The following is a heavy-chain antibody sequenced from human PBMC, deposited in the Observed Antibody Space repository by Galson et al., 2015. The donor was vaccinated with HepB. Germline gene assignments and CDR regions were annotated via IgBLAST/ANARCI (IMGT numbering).Heavy chain of an antibody. CDR3: ARDRGRWLQGGLLSYYYGMDV. CDR2: IKQDGSEK. D-gene: IGHD5-24*01. V-gene: IGHV3-7*01. Sequence: SLRLSCAASGFTFSSYWMSWVRQAPGKGLEWVANIKQDGSEKYYVDSVKGRFTISRDNAKNSLYLQMNSLRAEDTAVYYCARDRGRWLQGGLLSYYYGMDVWGQGTTVTVSS. CDR1: GFTFSSYW. J-gene: IGHJ6*02.